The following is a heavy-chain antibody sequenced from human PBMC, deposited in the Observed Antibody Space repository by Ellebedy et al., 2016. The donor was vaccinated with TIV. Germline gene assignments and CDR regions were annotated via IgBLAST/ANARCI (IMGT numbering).Heavy chain of an antibody. CDR1: GYTLTELS. J-gene: IGHJ3*02. D-gene: IGHD2-15*01. CDR2: FDPEDGET. V-gene: IGHV1-24*01. CDR3: ARDPEPVVVVAATTDDAFDI. Sequence: ASVKVSCKVSGYTLTELSMHWVRQAPGKGLEWMGGFDPEDGETIYAQKFQGRVTMTRDTSTSTAYMELSRLKSEDTAVYYCARDPEPVVVVAATTDDAFDIWGQGTMVTVSS.